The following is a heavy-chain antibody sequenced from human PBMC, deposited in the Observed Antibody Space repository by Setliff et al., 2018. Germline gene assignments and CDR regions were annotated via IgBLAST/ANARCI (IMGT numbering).Heavy chain of an antibody. CDR2: ISSSSTTV. V-gene: IGHV3-48*01. CDR3: ARSSAPIKRDYMDV. CDR1: GLTFSSYG. Sequence: GGSLRLSCAASGLTFSSYGMNWVRQAPGKGLEWLSYISSSSTTVYYADSVKGRFTVSRDNAKNPLYLQMNSLRADDAAVYYCARSSAPIKRDYMDVWGKGTTVTVSS. D-gene: IGHD2-2*02. J-gene: IGHJ6*03.